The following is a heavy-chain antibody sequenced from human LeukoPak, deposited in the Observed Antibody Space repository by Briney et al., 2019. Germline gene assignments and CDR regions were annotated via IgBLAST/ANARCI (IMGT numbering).Heavy chain of an antibody. J-gene: IGHJ4*02. Sequence: TGGSLRLSCAASGFTFSGSALHWVRQASGKGLEWVGRIRCTANGYATAYAASVKGRFTISRDDSKNTAYLQMDSLKTEDTAVYYCTGNYYGSGSYADFDYWGQGTLVTVSS. CDR1: GFTFSGSA. V-gene: IGHV3-73*01. CDR2: IRCTANGYAT. D-gene: IGHD3-10*01. CDR3: TGNYYGSGSYADFDY.